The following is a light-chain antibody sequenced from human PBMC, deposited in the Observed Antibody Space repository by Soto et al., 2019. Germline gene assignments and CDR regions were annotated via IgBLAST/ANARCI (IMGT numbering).Light chain of an antibody. CDR3: QHYNSSPPIT. CDR1: QSVRSTS. Sequence: VLTQSPGTLSLCPGERATLSCRASQSVRSTSLVWYQQKPAQAPRLLIYGASSRATGIPDRFSGGGSGTDFTLTISRLEPEDFAVYYCQHYNSSPPITFGQGTRLEIK. J-gene: IGKJ5*01. V-gene: IGKV3-20*01. CDR2: GAS.